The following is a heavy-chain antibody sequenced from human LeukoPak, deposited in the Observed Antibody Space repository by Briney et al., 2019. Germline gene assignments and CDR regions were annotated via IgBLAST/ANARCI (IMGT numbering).Heavy chain of an antibody. Sequence: ASVKVSCKASGYTFTSYGISWVRQAPGQGLEWMGWISAYNGNTNYAQKLQGRVTMTTDTSTSTAYMELRSLRSDDTAVYYCARGEVLYSSLIGHYYYYGMDVWGQRTTVTVSS. CDR2: ISAYNGNT. CDR3: ARGEVLYSSLIGHYYYYGMDV. V-gene: IGHV1-18*01. J-gene: IGHJ6*02. D-gene: IGHD6-19*01. CDR1: GYTFTSYG.